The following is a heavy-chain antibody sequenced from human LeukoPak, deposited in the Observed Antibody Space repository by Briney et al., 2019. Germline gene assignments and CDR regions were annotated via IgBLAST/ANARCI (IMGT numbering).Heavy chain of an antibody. CDR3: ARIPDYYDSSGYYRSSGYFDY. V-gene: IGHV5-51*01. J-gene: IGHJ4*02. CDR1: GYGFTSYW. Sequence: GESLKISCKGSGYGFTSYWIGWVRQLPGKGLEWMGIIYPGDSDTRYSPSFQGQVTISADKSISTAYLQWSSLKASDTAMYYCARIPDYYDSSGYYRSSGYFDYWGQGTLVTVSS. CDR2: IYPGDSDT. D-gene: IGHD3-22*01.